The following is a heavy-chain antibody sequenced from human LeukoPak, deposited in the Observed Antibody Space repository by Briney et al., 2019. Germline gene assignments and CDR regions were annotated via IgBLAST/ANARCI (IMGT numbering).Heavy chain of an antibody. CDR1: GFTFSSYE. V-gene: IGHV3-48*03. D-gene: IGHD3-22*01. J-gene: IGHJ4*02. Sequence: GGSLRLSCAASGFTFSSYEMNWVRQAPGKGLEWVSYISSSGSTIYYADSVKGRFTISRDNAKNSLYLQMNGLRAEDMALYYCARDSSGYLDYWGQGTLVTVSS. CDR2: ISSSGSTI. CDR3: ARDSSGYLDY.